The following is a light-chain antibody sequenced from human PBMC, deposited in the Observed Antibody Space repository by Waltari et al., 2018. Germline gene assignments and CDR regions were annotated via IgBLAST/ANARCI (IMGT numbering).Light chain of an antibody. CDR1: CGSISSNC. CDR2: DDC. J-gene: IGLJ3*02. Sequence: FVLTLPPSVSSSPGKTVTISSTRSCGSISSNCVHCYHQHPDIAATPPIYDDCHRPGPGTTPQLYEDSNGPRRAPDRDSGSVDRSSTSAYLAISGLKTEDEADYYCESYDGSLNGVFGGGTKLTVL. CDR3: ESYDGSLNGV. V-gene: IGLV6-57*04.